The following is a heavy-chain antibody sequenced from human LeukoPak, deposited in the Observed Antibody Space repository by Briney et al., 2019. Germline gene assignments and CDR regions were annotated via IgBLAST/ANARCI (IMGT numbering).Heavy chain of an antibody. V-gene: IGHV5-51*01. CDR1: GYSFTNYW. CDR3: ARATVTTIALIDY. J-gene: IGHJ4*02. D-gene: IGHD4-17*01. Sequence: GESLKISCKSSGYSFTNYWIGWVRQMPGKGLEWMGIIYPGDSDTRYSPSFQGQVTISADKSITTAYLQWSSLKASDTAMYYCARATVTTIALIDYWGQGTLVTVSS. CDR2: IYPGDSDT.